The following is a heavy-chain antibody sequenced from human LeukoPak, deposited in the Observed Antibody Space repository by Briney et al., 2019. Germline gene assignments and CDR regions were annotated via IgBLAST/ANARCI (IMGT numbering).Heavy chain of an antibody. CDR2: ISSSSSTI. CDR3: VKDKSSSSSAGLKYYFDY. J-gene: IGHJ4*02. D-gene: IGHD6-6*01. CDR1: GFTFSSYS. Sequence: GGSLRLSCAASGFTFSSYSMNWVRQAPGKGLEWVSYISSSSSTIYYADSVKGRFTISRDNAKNSLYLQMNSLRAEDTAVYYCVKDKSSSSSAGLKYYFDYWGQGTLVTVSS. V-gene: IGHV3-48*01.